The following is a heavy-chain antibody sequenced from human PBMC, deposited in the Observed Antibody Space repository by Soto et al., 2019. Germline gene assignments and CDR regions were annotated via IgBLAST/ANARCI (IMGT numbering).Heavy chain of an antibody. CDR3: AKDIAGSSSLCYY. Sequence: PGGSLRLSCAASGFSFSSYAMSWVRPAPGKGLEWVSAISGSGGSTYYADSVKGRFTISRDNSKNTLYLQMNSLRAEDTAVYYCAKDIAGSSSLCYYWGQGTLVTVSS. V-gene: IGHV3-23*01. CDR1: GFSFSSYA. CDR2: ISGSGGST. D-gene: IGHD6-13*01. J-gene: IGHJ4*02.